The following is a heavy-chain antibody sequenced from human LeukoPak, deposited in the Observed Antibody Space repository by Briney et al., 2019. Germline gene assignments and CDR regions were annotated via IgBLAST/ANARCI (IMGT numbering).Heavy chain of an antibody. CDR2: ISGSGGST. D-gene: IGHD2-2*01. CDR3: SSTSLAWAGFDY. J-gene: IGHJ4*02. V-gene: IGHV3-23*01. CDR1: GFTFSSYA. Sequence: GGSLRLSCAASGFTFSSYAMSWVRRAPGKGLEWVSAISGSGGSTYYADSVKGRFSISRDNSKNTLYLQMNSLRAEDTAVYYCSSTSLAWAGFDYWGQGTLVTVSS.